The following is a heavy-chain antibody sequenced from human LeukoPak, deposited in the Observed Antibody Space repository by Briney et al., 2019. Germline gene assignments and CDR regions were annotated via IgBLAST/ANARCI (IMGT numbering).Heavy chain of an antibody. CDR2: IYYSGST. J-gene: IGHJ4*02. CDR3: ARDRGYTYGNYFDQ. CDR1: GGSISSGGYS. V-gene: IGHV4-31*03. D-gene: IGHD5-18*01. Sequence: SETLSLTCTVSGGSISSGGYSWSWIRQHPGKGLEWIGYIYYSGSTYYNPSLKSRVTISVDTSKNQFSLKLSSVTAADTAVYYCARDRGYTYGNYFDQWGQGTLVTVSS.